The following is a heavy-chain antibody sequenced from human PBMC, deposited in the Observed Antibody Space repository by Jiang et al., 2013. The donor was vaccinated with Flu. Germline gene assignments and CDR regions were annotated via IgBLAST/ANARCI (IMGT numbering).Heavy chain of an antibody. J-gene: IGHJ6*02. V-gene: IGHV1-2*04. CDR1: GYTFTGYY. CDR2: INPNSGGT. CDR3: ARDKGIVGATLGSWGGMDV. Sequence: GAEVKKPGASVKVSCKASGYTFTGYYMHWVRQAPGQGLEWMGWINPNSGGTNYAQKFQGWVTMTRDTSISTAYMELSRLRSDDTAVYYCARDKGIVGATLGSWGGMDVWGQGDHGSPSP. D-gene: IGHD1-26*01.